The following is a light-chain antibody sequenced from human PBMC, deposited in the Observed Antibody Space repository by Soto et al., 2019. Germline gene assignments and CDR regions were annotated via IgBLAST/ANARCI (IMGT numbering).Light chain of an antibody. CDR2: GAS. J-gene: IGKJ1*01. V-gene: IGKV3-15*01. CDR1: QSVYSD. CDR3: QQYINWPWT. Sequence: EIVVTQSPATLSVSLGERATLACRASQSVYSDLAWYQQKPGQAPRLLISGASTRATGIPARFSGSGSGTEFTLTISSLRSEDFAVYYCQQYINWPWTFGQGTKVEIK.